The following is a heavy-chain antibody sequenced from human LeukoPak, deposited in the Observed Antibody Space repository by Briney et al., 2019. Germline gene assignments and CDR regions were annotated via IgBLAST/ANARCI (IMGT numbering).Heavy chain of an antibody. CDR3: ARDGIAAAGLDY. CDR2: IYYSGST. CDR1: GGSISSGDYY. Sequence: SQTLSLTCTVSGGSISSGDYYWSWIRRPPGKGLEWIGYIYYSGSTYYNPSLKSRVTISVDTSKNQFSLKLSSVTAADTAVYYCARDGIAAAGLDYWGQGTLVTVSS. J-gene: IGHJ4*02. V-gene: IGHV4-30-4*08. D-gene: IGHD6-13*01.